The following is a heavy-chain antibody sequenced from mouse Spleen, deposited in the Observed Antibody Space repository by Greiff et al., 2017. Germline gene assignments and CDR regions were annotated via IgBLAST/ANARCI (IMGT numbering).Heavy chain of an antibody. V-gene: IGHV5-9-1*02. Sequence: DVHLVESGEGLVKPGGSLKLSCAASGFTFSSYAMSWVRQTPEKRLEWVAYISSGGDYIYYADTVKGRFTISRDNARNTLYLQMSSLKSEDTAMYYCTRDGDEDSSGYGYYFDYWGQGTTLTVSS. J-gene: IGHJ2*01. CDR3: TRDGDEDSSGYGYYFDY. CDR1: GFTFSSYA. D-gene: IGHD3-2*02. CDR2: ISSGGDYI.